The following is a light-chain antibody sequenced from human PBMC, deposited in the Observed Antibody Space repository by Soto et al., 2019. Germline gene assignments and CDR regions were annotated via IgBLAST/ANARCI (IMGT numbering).Light chain of an antibody. Sequence: EIVLTQSPATLSLSPGESSTLSCRASQILSKSLVWYQQKPGQAPRLLIYGASTRATGIPARFSGSGSGTDFTLTISRLEPEDFAVYYCQQYNNWPRTFGQGTKVDIK. CDR3: QQYNNWPRT. J-gene: IGKJ1*01. CDR1: QILSKS. CDR2: GAS. V-gene: IGKV3-11*01.